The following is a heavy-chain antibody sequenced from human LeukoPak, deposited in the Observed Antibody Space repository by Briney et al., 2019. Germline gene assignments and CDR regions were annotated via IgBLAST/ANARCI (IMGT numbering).Heavy chain of an antibody. CDR3: ARHEPVYRLQFPYYFDY. D-gene: IGHD5-24*01. CDR1: GGSISSSSYY. Sequence: PSETLSLTCTVSGGSISSSSYYWGWIRQPPGRGLEWIGSIYYSGSTYYNPSLKSRVTISVDTSKNQFSLKLSSVTAADTAVYYCARHEPVYRLQFPYYFDYWGQGTLVTVSS. CDR2: IYYSGST. V-gene: IGHV4-39*01. J-gene: IGHJ4*02.